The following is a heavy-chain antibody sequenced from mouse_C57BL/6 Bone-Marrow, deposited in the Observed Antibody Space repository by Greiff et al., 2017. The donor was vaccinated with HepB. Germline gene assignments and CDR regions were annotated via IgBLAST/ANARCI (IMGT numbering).Heavy chain of an antibody. CDR2: INPNNGGT. D-gene: IGHD1-1*01. CDR3: SHYYDGSSLDY. Sequence: EVQLQHSGPELVKPGASVKISCKASGYTFTDYYMHWVKQSHGKSLEWIGVINPNNGGTSYNQKFKGKATLTVDKSSSTAYMELRSLKSEDSAVYYCSHYYDGSSLDYWGQGTTLTVSS. V-gene: IGHV1-26*01. J-gene: IGHJ2*01. CDR1: GYTFTDYY.